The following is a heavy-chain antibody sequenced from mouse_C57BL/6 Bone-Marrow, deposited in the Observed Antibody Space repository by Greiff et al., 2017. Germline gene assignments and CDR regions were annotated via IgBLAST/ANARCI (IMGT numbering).Heavy chain of an antibody. V-gene: IGHV8-8*01. Sequence: QVTLKVSGPGILQPSQTLSLTCSFSGFSLSTFGMGVGWIRQPSGMGLEWLAHLWWDDDKYYHPAPKSRLTTSKDTSKKQVFLKIANVDTADTATYSGSRIALGYYVAMDYWGQGTSVTVSS. J-gene: IGHJ4*01. CDR2: LWWDDDK. D-gene: IGHD2-3*01. CDR1: GFSLSTFGMG. CDR3: SRIALGYYVAMDY.